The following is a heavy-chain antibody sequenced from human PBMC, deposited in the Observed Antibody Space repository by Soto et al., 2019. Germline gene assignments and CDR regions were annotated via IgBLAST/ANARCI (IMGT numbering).Heavy chain of an antibody. V-gene: IGHV4-39*01. Sequence: PSETLSLTCTVSGGSVTTSSYYWGWIRQLPGEGLEWIGSLYFSGNPYYNPSLKSRVTLSVDASKDQFSLNLSSVTAADTAVYYCARHAPYYDGLTGYLNWFDPWGQGTLVTVSS. CDR2: LYFSGNP. CDR3: ARHAPYYDGLTGYLNWFDP. D-gene: IGHD3-9*01. J-gene: IGHJ5*02. CDR1: GGSVTTSSYY.